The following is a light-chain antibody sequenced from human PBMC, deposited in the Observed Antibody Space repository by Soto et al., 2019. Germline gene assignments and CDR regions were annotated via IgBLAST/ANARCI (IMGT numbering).Light chain of an antibody. CDR1: QSLLHSNGYNY. CDR3: QQYNSFSPWT. Sequence: DIVMTQSPLSLPVTPGEPASISCRSSQSLLHSNGYNYLAWYQQKPGKVPKLLIYAASTLQSGVPSRFSGSGSGTEFTLTISSLQTDDFATYYCQQYNSFSPWTFGQGTKVDIK. V-gene: IGKV2-28*01. CDR2: AAS. J-gene: IGKJ1*01.